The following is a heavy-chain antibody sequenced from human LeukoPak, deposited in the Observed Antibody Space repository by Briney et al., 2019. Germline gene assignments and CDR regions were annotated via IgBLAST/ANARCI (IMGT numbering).Heavy chain of an antibody. CDR3: AREVWYYGSGARYYMDV. D-gene: IGHD3-10*01. CDR2: ISSSSSTT. Sequence: GGSLRLSCAASGFTFSSYSMNWVRQAPGKGLEWVSYISSSSSTTYYANSVKGRFTISRDNAKNSLYLKMNSLRAEDTAVYYCAREVWYYGSGARYYMDVWGKGTTVTVSS. V-gene: IGHV3-48*01. J-gene: IGHJ6*03. CDR1: GFTFSSYS.